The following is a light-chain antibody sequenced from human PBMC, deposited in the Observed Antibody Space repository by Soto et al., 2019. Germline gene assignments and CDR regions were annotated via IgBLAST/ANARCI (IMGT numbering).Light chain of an antibody. Sequence: EIVLTQSPATLSLSPGERGTLSCRASESVTNYLAWYQQKPGQAPRLLVYDVSNRATGIPARFSGTGSGTDFTLTISSLQPEDFAIYYCQQTFGKPLVTFGQGTRLEIK. CDR1: ESVTNY. J-gene: IGKJ5*01. CDR3: QQTFGKPLVT. CDR2: DVS. V-gene: IGKV3-11*01.